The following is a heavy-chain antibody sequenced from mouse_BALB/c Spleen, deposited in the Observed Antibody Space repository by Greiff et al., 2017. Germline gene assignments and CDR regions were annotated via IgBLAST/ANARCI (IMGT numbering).Heavy chain of an antibody. J-gene: IGHJ2*01. V-gene: IGHV5-17*02. Sequence: EVKVVESGGGLVQPGGSRKLSCAASGFTFSSFGMHWVRQAPEKGLEWVAYISSGSSTIYYADTVKGRFTISRDNPKNTLFLQMTSLRSEDTAMYYCARSVVERYFDYWGQGTTLTVSS. D-gene: IGHD1-1*01. CDR2: ISSGSSTI. CDR1: GFTFSSFG. CDR3: ARSVVERYFDY.